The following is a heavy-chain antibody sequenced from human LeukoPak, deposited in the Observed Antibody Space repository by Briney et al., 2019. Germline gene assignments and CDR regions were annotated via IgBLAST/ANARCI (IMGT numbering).Heavy chain of an antibody. Sequence: PGGSLRLSWAASGFTFSSYSMNWVRQAPGKGLEWVSSMSSSSSYIYYADSVKGRFTISRDNAKNSLYLQMNSLRAEDTAVYYCARGRGGYGGNSYAFAIWGQGTMVTVSS. J-gene: IGHJ3*02. CDR3: ARGRGGYGGNSYAFAI. CDR1: GFTFSSYS. CDR2: MSSSSSYI. V-gene: IGHV3-21*01. D-gene: IGHD4-23*01.